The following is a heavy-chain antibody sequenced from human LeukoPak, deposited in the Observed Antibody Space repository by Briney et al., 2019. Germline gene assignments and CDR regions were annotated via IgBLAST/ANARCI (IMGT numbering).Heavy chain of an antibody. CDR2: VDVSGTSK. CDR3: AKAYGSGSNGVYHFDY. Sequence: PGGSLRLSCAVSGFTCSNFEMNWVRQAPGKGLEWVSYVDVSGTSKYYADSVKGRFTISRDNAKNSLYLQMNSLRAEDTAVYYCAKAYGSGSNGVYHFDYWGQGTLVTVSS. D-gene: IGHD3-10*01. V-gene: IGHV3-48*03. J-gene: IGHJ4*02. CDR1: GFTCSNFE.